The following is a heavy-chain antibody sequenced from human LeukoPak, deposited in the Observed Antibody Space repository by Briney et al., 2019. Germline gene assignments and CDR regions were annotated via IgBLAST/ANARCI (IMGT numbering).Heavy chain of an antibody. CDR1: GFTFSNYW. Sequence: GGSLRLSCSASGFTFSNYWMHWVRQAPGKGLVWVSRMNSDGSSTSYADSVKGRFTISRDNSKNTLYLQMNSLRAEDTAVYYCAKLLWFGEYFDYWGQGTLVTVSS. J-gene: IGHJ4*02. CDR3: AKLLWFGEYFDY. D-gene: IGHD3-10*01. V-gene: IGHV3-74*01. CDR2: MNSDGSST.